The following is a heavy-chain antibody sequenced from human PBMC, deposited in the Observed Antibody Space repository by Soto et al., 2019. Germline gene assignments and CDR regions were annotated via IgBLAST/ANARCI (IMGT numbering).Heavy chain of an antibody. CDR1: GFSFCTSG. D-gene: IGHD4-4*01. V-gene: IGHV3-30*18. J-gene: IGHJ5*01. CDR2: VSYDRSSK. Sequence: LGGSLRLSCVASGFSFCTSGVHWVRQAPGKGLEWVAVVSYDRSSKFYADSVKGRFTISSDDSKNTLYLKMDSLRVEDSAVYYCGKGERSRYSSMFDSWGHGTRVTVSS. CDR3: GKGERSRYSSMFDS.